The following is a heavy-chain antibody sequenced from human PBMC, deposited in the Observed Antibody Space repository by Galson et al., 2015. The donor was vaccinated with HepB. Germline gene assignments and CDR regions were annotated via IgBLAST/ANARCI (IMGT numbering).Heavy chain of an antibody. Sequence: SVKVSCTASGGTFSSYAISWVRQAPGQGLEWMGGIIPICGTANYAQKFQGRVTITADESTSTAYMELSSLRSEDTAVYYCARAVRVIEMATTLALHYYFYGMDIWGQGTTVTVSS. J-gene: IGHJ6*02. D-gene: IGHD5-24*01. CDR2: IIPICGTA. CDR3: ARAVRVIEMATTLALHYYFYGMDI. V-gene: IGHV1-69*13. CDR1: GGTFSSYA.